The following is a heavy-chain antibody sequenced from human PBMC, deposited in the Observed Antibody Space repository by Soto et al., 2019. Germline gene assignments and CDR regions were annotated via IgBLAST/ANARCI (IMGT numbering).Heavy chain of an antibody. CDR2: ISHTGKT. Sequence: WTWIRQSPGKGLEWIGQISHTGKTKYNPSLESRVTISVDTSRKQFSLKLTSVTAADTALYYCARDVTTGLFDFWGQGTLVTVSS. CDR3: ARDVTTGLFDF. J-gene: IGHJ4*02. V-gene: IGHV4-59*01. D-gene: IGHD4-17*01.